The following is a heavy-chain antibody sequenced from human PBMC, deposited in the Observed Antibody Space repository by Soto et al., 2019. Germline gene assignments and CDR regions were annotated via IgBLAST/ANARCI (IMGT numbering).Heavy chain of an antibody. CDR2: IKQDGSEK. CDR1: GFTFSSYW. V-gene: IGHV3-7*01. D-gene: IGHD3-10*01. Sequence: PVGSLRLSCAASGFTFSSYWMSWVRQAPGKGLEWVANIKQDGSEKYYVDSVKGRFTISRDNAKNSLYLQMNSLRAEDTAVYYCARELWFGELYPLDYYYGMDVWGQGTTVTVSS. CDR3: ARELWFGELYPLDYYYGMDV. J-gene: IGHJ6*02.